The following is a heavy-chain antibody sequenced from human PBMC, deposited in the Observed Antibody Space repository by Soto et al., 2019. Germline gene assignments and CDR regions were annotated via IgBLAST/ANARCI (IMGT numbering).Heavy chain of an antibody. D-gene: IGHD6-13*01. V-gene: IGHV2-5*02. CDR1: GFSLSTSGVG. Sequence: GSGPTLVNPTQTLTLTCSFSGFSLSTSGVGVGWIRQPPGKALEWLALIYWDDDKRYSPSLKSRLTITKDTSKNQVVLTMTNMDPVDTATYYCAHRKTDPEYSSSWYGPYYFDYWGQGTLVTVSS. CDR3: AHRKTDPEYSSSWYGPYYFDY. J-gene: IGHJ4*02. CDR2: IYWDDDK.